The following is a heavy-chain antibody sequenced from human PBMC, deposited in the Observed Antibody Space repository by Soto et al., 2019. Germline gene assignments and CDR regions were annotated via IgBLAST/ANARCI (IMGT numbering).Heavy chain of an antibody. CDR1: GALSSFD. CDR3: ARGWVAPAARPDPFDY. Sequence: GALSSFDRSSIRRNTQKGLEWIGYIYYRGSTNYNPSLKSRVTISVDTSKVQFSLKLSSVAAADTAVYYCARGWVAPAARPDPFDYWGQGTLVTVSS. V-gene: IGHV4-59*01. D-gene: IGHD6-25*01. CDR2: IYYRGST. J-gene: IGHJ4*02.